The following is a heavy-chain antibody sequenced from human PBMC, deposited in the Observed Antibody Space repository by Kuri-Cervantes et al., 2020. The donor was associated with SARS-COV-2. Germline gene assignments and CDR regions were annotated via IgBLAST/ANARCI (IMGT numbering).Heavy chain of an antibody. J-gene: IGHJ4*02. CDR1: GDSITNYY. D-gene: IGHD3/OR15-3a*01. CDR3: SGRVDFSSVDY. Sequence: GSLRLSCTVSGDSITNYYLTWIRQPPGKGLEWIGYVSYNGATAYNPSLKSRVTMSLGTSKNQFSLRLSSVTAADTAVYYCSGRVDFSSVDYWGQGTLVTVSS. CDR2: VSYNGAT. V-gene: IGHV4-59*01.